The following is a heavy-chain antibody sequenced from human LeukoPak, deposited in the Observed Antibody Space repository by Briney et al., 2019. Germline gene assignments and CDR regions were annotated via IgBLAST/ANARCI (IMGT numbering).Heavy chain of an antibody. D-gene: IGHD3-22*01. J-gene: IGHJ3*02. Sequence: SQTLSLTCTVSGGSISSGDYYWSWIRQPPGKGLEWIGYIYYSGSTYYNPSLKSRVTISVDTSKNQFSLKLSSVTVADTAVYYCARDSSGYYFDIWGQGTMVTVSS. CDR1: GGSISSGDYY. CDR3: ARDSSGYYFDI. V-gene: IGHV4-30-4*01. CDR2: IYYSGST.